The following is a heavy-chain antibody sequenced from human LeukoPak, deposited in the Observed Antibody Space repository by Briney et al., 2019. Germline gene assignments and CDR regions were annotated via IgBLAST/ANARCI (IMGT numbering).Heavy chain of an antibody. V-gene: IGHV3-72*01. Sequence: PGGSLRLSCAASGFTSSDHYIDWVRQAPGKGLEWVGRMRDKANSYTTEYAASVKGRFTISRDDSKNSLYLQMNSLKTEGTAVYYCSRVADYWGQGTLVTVSS. CDR2: MRDKANSYTT. J-gene: IGHJ4*02. CDR1: GFTSSDHY. CDR3: SRVADY.